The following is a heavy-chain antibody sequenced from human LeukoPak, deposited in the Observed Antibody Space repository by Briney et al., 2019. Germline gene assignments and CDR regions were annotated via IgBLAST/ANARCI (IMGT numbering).Heavy chain of an antibody. V-gene: IGHV5-51*01. Sequence: GESLKISCKGSGYSFTSYWIGWVRQMPGKGLEWMGIIYPGDSNTRYSPSFQGQVTISADKSISTAYLQSSSLKASDTAMFYCARTGYSSGWYGGFDIWGQGTKVTVSS. CDR1: GYSFTSYW. CDR3: ARTGYSSGWYGGFDI. D-gene: IGHD6-13*01. CDR2: IYPGDSNT. J-gene: IGHJ3*02.